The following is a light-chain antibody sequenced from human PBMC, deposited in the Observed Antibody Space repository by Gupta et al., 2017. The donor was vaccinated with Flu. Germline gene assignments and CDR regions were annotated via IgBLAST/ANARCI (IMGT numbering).Light chain of an antibody. J-gene: IGLJ2*01. V-gene: IGLV3-1*01. CDR1: KSGDKY. Sequence: SYELTQPPSVSVSPGQTASITCSVDKSGDKYACWYQQKPGQSPVLYSYQDSKRPSGIPERVSGSNSATTVTMNISGTQAVDDYYYSSREWNRSTAVFGGGTKLTVL. CDR2: QDS. CDR3: REWNRSTAV.